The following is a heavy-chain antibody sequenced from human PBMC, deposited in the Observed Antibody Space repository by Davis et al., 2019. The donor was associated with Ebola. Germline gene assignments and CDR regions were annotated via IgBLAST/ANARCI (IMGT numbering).Heavy chain of an antibody. CDR3: AKDIGRRSVAGTLDY. Sequence: SLKISCAAAGFTFDESAMHWVRQAPGKGLEWVSYISWNGVIVAYADSVKGRFTISRDNAKNSLYLQMDGLRSEDTALYYCAKDIGRRSVAGTLDYWGRGSLVTVSS. V-gene: IGHV3-9*01. CDR2: ISWNGVIV. CDR1: GFTFDESA. J-gene: IGHJ4*02. D-gene: IGHD6-19*01.